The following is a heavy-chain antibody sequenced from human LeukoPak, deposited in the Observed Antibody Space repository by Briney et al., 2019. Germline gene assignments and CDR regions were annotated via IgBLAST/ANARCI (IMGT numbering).Heavy chain of an antibody. CDR3: ARVKTPTYYDFWSGSDAFDI. Sequence: PGGSLRLSCAASGFTFSSYWMSWVRQAPGKGLEWVANIKQDGSEKYYVDSVKGRFTISRDNAKNSLYLQMNSLRAEDTAVYYCARVKTPTYYDFWSGSDAFDIWGQGTMVTVSS. CDR2: IKQDGSEK. CDR1: GFTFSSYW. J-gene: IGHJ3*02. V-gene: IGHV3-7*01. D-gene: IGHD3-3*01.